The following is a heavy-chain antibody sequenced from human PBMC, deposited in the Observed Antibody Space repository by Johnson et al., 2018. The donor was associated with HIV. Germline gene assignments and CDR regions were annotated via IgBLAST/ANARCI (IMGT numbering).Heavy chain of an antibody. CDR3: ARDSLDGEYAFDI. V-gene: IGHV3-30-3*01. Sequence: QEKLVESGGGVVQPGRSLRLSCAASGFTFSSYAMHWVRQAPGKGLEWVAVISYDGSNKNYADSVKGRFTISRDNSKNTLYLQMNSLRAEDTAVYFCARDSLDGEYAFDIWGQGTMLTVSS. CDR2: ISYDGSNK. J-gene: IGHJ3*02. D-gene: IGHD2-21*01. CDR1: GFTFSSYA.